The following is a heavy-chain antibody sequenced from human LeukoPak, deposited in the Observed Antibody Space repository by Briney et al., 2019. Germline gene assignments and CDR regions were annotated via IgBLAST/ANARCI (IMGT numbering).Heavy chain of an antibody. CDR1: GFTFDDYG. CDR2: INWNGGST. CDR3: ARDITMMVLAGSVAFDI. D-gene: IGHD3-22*01. J-gene: IGHJ3*02. Sequence: PGGSLRLSCAGSGFTFDDYGMSWVRQAPGKGLEWVSGINWNGGSTGYADSVKGRFTISRDNAKNSLYLQMNSLRAEDTALYYCARDITMMVLAGSVAFDIWGQGTMVTVSS. V-gene: IGHV3-20*04.